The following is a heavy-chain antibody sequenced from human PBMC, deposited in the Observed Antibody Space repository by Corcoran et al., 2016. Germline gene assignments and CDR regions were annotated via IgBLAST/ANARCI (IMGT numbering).Heavy chain of an antibody. CDR1: GDSITNTNYY. CDR2: IYYSGNT. D-gene: IGHD3-10*01. Sequence: QLQLQESGPGLVRPSETLSLTCSVSGDSITNTNYYWGWVRQPPGKGLEWIGSIYYSGNTYHNPSLQSRVTISVDTSKNQFSLKLSSVTAADTAVYYCARSKYASGNYAYYGMDVWGQGTTVTVSS. J-gene: IGHJ6*02. CDR3: ARSKYASGNYAYYGMDV. V-gene: IGHV4-39*01.